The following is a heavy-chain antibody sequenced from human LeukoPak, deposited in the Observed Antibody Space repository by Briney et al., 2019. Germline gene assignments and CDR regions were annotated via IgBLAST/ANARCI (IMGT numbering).Heavy chain of an antibody. CDR2: IYTSGST. CDR1: GGSISSYY. CDR3: ASSQQLELYELSNNYYFDY. J-gene: IGHJ4*02. D-gene: IGHD6-13*01. Sequence: SETLSLTCTVSGGSISSYYWSWIRQPAGKGLEWIGRIYTSGSTNYNPTIKSGVPMSVDTSKNQFSLKLSSVTAADTAVYYCASSQQLELYELSNNYYFDYWGQGTLVTVPS. V-gene: IGHV4-4*07.